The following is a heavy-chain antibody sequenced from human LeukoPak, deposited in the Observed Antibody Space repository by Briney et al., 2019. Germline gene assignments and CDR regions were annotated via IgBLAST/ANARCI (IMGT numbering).Heavy chain of an antibody. CDR1: GGSISSSSYY. D-gene: IGHD3-22*01. V-gene: IGHV4-39*01. CDR2: IYYSGST. Sequence: SETLSLTCTVSGGSISSSSYYWGWIRQPPGKGLEWIGSIYYSGSTYYNPSLKSRVTISVDTSKNQFSLKLSSVTAADTAVYYCARGNYYDSSGYYFNHWFDPWGQGTLVTVSP. CDR3: ARGNYYDSSGYYFNHWFDP. J-gene: IGHJ5*02.